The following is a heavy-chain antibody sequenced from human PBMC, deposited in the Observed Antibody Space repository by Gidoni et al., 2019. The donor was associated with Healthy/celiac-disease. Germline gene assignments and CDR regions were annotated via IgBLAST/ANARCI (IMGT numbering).Heavy chain of an antibody. CDR2: ISSSSSYT. D-gene: IGHD3-10*01. Sequence: QVQLVESGGGLVKPGGSLRLSCAASGFTFSDYYLSWIRQAPGKGLEWVSYISSSSSYTNYADSVKGRFTISRDNAKNSLYLQMNSLRAEDTAVYYCARDSNPREGYRGTMVRRNWFDPWGQGTLVTVSS. V-gene: IGHV3-11*05. CDR1: GFTFSDYY. CDR3: ARDSNPREGYRGTMVRRNWFDP. J-gene: IGHJ5*02.